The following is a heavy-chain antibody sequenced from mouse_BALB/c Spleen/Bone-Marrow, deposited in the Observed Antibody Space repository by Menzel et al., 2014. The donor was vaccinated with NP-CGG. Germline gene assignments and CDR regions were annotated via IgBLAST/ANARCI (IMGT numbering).Heavy chain of an antibody. D-gene: IGHD2-1*01. V-gene: IGHV1S81*02. J-gene: IGHJ1*01. CDR2: INPSNGGT. Sequence: VKLMESGAELVKPGASVKLSCKASGYTFTSNYMYWVKQRPGQGLEWIGEINPSNGGTNFNEKFKSKATLTVDKSSNTAYVQLSSLTSEDSAVYHCTRSNYRYWFFDVWGAGTTVTVSS. CDR1: GYTFTSNY. CDR3: TRSNYRYWFFDV.